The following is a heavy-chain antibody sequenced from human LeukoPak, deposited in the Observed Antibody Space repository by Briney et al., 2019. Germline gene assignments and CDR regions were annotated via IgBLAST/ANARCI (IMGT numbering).Heavy chain of an antibody. CDR2: MNPNSGNT. J-gene: IGHJ6*03. Sequence: ASVKASCKASGYTFTSYDINWVRQATGQGLEWMGWMNPNSGNTGYAQKFQGRVTMTRNTSISTAYMELSSLRSEDTAVYYCARLGPGICSSTSCYEYYYYYMDVWGKGTTVTISS. CDR1: GYTFTSYD. D-gene: IGHD2-2*01. V-gene: IGHV1-8*01. CDR3: ARLGPGICSSTSCYEYYYYYMDV.